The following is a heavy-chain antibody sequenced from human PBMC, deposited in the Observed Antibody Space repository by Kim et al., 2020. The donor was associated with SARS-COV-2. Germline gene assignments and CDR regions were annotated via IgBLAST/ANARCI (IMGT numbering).Heavy chain of an antibody. CDR3: ARHHYYDSSGYRDAFDI. D-gene: IGHD3-22*01. J-gene: IGHJ3*02. CDR1: GGSISSSSYY. Sequence: SETLSLTCTVSGGSISSSSYYWGWIRQPPGKGLEWIGSIYYSGSTYYNPSLKSRVTISVDTYKNQFSLKLSSVTAADTAVYYCARHHYYDSSGYRDAFDIWGQGTMVTVSS. CDR2: IYYSGST. V-gene: IGHV4-39*01.